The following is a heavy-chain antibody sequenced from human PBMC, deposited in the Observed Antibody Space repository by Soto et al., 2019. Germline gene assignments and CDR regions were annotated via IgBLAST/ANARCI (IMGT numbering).Heavy chain of an antibody. J-gene: IGHJ4*02. Sequence: SETLSLTCAVYGGSFSGYYWSWIRQPPGKGLEWIGEINHSGSTNCNPSLKSRVTISVDTSKNQFSLKLSSVTAADTAVYYCARAQDYYDSSGYYFWGQGTLVTVSS. CDR2: INHSGST. CDR1: GGSFSGYY. V-gene: IGHV4-34*01. CDR3: ARAQDYYDSSGYYF. D-gene: IGHD3-22*01.